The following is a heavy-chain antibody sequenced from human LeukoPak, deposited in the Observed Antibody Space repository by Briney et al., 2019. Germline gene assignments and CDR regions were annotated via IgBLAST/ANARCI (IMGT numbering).Heavy chain of an antibody. D-gene: IGHD4-11*01. J-gene: IGHJ4*02. CDR2: ISGSGGST. CDR3: AKDTPMGDYSNYYFDY. Sequence: GGSLRLSCAASGFTSSSYAMSWVRQAPGKGLEWVSAISGSGGSTYYADSVKGRFTISRDNSKNTLYLQMNSLRAEDTAVYYCAKDTPMGDYSNYYFDYWGQGTLVTVSS. CDR1: GFTSSSYA. V-gene: IGHV3-23*01.